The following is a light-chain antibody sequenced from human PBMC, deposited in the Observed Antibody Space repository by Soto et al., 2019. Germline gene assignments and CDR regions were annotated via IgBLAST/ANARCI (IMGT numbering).Light chain of an antibody. V-gene: IGKV3-20*01. CDR3: QHYDTSPPLT. CDR1: QSVRSNF. J-gene: IGKJ4*01. Sequence: EMVLTQSPGTLSLSPGDRATLSCRASQSVRSNFLAWYQQKPGQAPRLLIYAASSRATGIPDRFSGSGSGTDFTITISRLEPEDVAVYYCQHYDTSPPLTFGGGTRVEIK. CDR2: AAS.